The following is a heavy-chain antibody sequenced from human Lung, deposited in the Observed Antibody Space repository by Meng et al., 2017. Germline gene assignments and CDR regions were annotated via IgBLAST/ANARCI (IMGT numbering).Heavy chain of an antibody. CDR2: INHSGST. J-gene: IGHJ4*02. CDR1: GGSFSDYY. D-gene: IGHD4-11*01. Sequence: QGRLQQCGAGLLKPSETLSLTCVVSGGSFSDYYWSWIRQPPGKGLEWIGEINHSGSTNYNPSLESRATISVDTSQNNLSLKLSSVTAADSAVYYCARGPTTMAHDFDYWGQGTLVTVSS. V-gene: IGHV4-34*01. CDR3: ARGPTTMAHDFDY.